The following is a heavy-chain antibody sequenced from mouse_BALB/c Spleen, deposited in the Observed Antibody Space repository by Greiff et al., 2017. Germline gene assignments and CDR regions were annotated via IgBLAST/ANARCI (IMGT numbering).Heavy chain of an antibody. CDR3: ASITTVVATNAMDY. CDR2: IDPANGNT. Sequence: EVMLVESGAELVKPGASVKLSCTASGFNIKDTYMHWVKQRPEQGLEWIGRIDPANGNTKYDPKFQGKATITADTSSNTAYLQLSSLTSEDTAVYYCASITTVVATNAMDYWGQGTSVTVSS. J-gene: IGHJ4*01. D-gene: IGHD1-1*01. CDR1: GFNIKDTY. V-gene: IGHV14-3*02.